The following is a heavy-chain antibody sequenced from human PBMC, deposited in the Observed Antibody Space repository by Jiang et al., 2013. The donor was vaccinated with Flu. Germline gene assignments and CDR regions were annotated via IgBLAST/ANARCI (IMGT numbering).Heavy chain of an antibody. V-gene: IGHV1-69*04. D-gene: IGHD6-13*01. Sequence: GSSVRVSCEASGGTFSAYAINWVRQAPGQGLEWMGRVIPTLGEANYAQKFQGRATFTADTSTTTAYMELSSLTSEDTAMYYCARWGAAAAWGQGTLVIVSS. CDR1: GGTFSAYA. CDR2: VIPTLGEA. J-gene: IGHJ5*02. CDR3: ARWGAAAA.